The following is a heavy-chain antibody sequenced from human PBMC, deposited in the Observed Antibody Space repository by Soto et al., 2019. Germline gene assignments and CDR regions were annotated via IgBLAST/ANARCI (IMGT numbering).Heavy chain of an antibody. Sequence: SETLCLTCAVSGDSISSYYCMWIRQPPGKGLESIGYLYYGRSANYNPSLKSRVTLSVDTSTNQCSLTLSSLRSEDTAVYFCARAARFFEPFDHWGLGTLVTVSS. V-gene: IGHV4-59*01. CDR3: ARAARFFEPFDH. CDR1: GDSISSYY. CDR2: LYYGRSA. J-gene: IGHJ4*02. D-gene: IGHD3-3*01.